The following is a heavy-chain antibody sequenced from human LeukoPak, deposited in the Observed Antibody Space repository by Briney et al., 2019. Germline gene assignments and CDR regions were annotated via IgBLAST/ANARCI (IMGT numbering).Heavy chain of an antibody. V-gene: IGHV1-18*01. CDR3: AGGGAAGTVY. D-gene: IGHD6-13*01. CDR1: GYTFTSYG. J-gene: IGHJ4*02. CDR2: ISAYNGNT. Sequence: ASVKVSCKASGYTFTSYGISWVRQAPGQGLEWMGWISAYNGNTNYAQKFQGRVTITADESTSTAYMELSSLRPEDTAVYYCAGGGAAGTVYWGQGTLVTVSS.